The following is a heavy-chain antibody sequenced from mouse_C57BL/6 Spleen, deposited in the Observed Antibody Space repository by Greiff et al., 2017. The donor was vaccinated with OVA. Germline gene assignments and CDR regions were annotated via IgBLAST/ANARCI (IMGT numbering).Heavy chain of an antibody. J-gene: IGHJ1*03. D-gene: IGHD1-1*01. CDR3: ARKGTTVVGSSYWYFDV. Sequence: QVQLQQSGPGLVAPSQSLSITCTVSGFSLTSYAISWVRQPPGKGLEWLGVIWTGGGTNYNSALKSRLSISKDNSKSQVFLKMNSLQTDDTARYYCARKGTTVVGSSYWYFDVWGTGTTVTVSS. CDR1: GFSLTSYA. V-gene: IGHV2-9-1*01. CDR2: IWTGGGT.